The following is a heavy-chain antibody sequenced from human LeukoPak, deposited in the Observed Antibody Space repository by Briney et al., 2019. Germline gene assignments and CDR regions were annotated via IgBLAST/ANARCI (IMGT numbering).Heavy chain of an antibody. V-gene: IGHV4-61*08. CDR1: GGSISSGVYY. J-gene: IGHJ4*02. D-gene: IGHD3-10*01. CDR3: ASTSGDYFDY. CDR2: IYYSGST. Sequence: SETLSLTCTVSGGSISSGVYYWSWIRQHPGKGLEWIGYIYYSGSTNYNPSLKSRVTISVDTSKNQFSLKLSSVTAADTAVYYCASTSGDYFDYWGQGTLVTVSS.